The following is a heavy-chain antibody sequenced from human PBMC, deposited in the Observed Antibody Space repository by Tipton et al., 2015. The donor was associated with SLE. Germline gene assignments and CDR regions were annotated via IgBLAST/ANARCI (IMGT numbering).Heavy chain of an antibody. CDR3: ARDTAMVTGGFYYYYGMDV. CDR1: GFTFSSYT. V-gene: IGHV3-48*01. Sequence: GSLRLSCAASGFTFSSYTMNWVRQAPGKGLEWVSYISSSGGTIYYADSVKGRFTISRDNAKNSLYLQMNSLRAEDTAVYFCARDTAMVTGGFYYYYGMDVWGQGTTVTVSS. CDR2: ISSSGGTI. D-gene: IGHD5-18*01. J-gene: IGHJ6*02.